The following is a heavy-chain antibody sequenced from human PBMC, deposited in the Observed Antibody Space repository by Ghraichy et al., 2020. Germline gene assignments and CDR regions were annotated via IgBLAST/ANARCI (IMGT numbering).Heavy chain of an antibody. J-gene: IGHJ6*02. CDR3: AKEAYNSGWYGQTFNYAMDV. CDR2: ISGDGDRT. D-gene: IGHD6-19*01. Sequence: GGSLRLSCAASGFTFDDYGMHWVRQAPGKGLEWVSLISGDGDRTYYGDSVKGRFTISRDNSKNSLYLQMDSLRTEDTALYYCAKEAYNSGWYGQTFNYAMDVWGQGTAVTVSS. V-gene: IGHV3-43*02. CDR1: GFTFDDYG.